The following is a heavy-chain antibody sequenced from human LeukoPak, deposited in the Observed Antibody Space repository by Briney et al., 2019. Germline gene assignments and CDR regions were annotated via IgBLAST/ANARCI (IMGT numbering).Heavy chain of an antibody. J-gene: IGHJ6*02. D-gene: IGHD2-15*01. Sequence: GGSLRLSCAASGFTFSTYAMSWVRQAPGKGLEWVSTIGGGGDDTYYADSVKGRFTISRDDSKTTLYLQMNSLRVEDTAVYFCAKRRGIGSWYYSALDVWGQGTTVTVSS. CDR3: AKRRGIGSWYYSALDV. CDR1: GFTFSTYA. CDR2: IGGGGDDT. V-gene: IGHV3-23*01.